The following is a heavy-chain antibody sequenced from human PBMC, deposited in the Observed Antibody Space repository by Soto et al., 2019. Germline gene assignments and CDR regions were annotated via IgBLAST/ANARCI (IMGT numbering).Heavy chain of an antibody. Sequence: SVKVSCKASGGTFSSYAISWVRQAPGQGLEWMGGIIPIFGTANYAQKFQGRVTITADESTSTAYMELSSPRSEDTAVYYCARDRPRTTVYDGYYYYGMDVWGQGTKVTVSS. D-gene: IGHD4-4*01. CDR2: IIPIFGTA. V-gene: IGHV1-69*13. J-gene: IGHJ6*02. CDR3: ARDRPRTTVYDGYYYYGMDV. CDR1: GGTFSSYA.